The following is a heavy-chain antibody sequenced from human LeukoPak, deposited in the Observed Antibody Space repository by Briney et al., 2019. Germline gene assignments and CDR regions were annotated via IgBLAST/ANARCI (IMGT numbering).Heavy chain of an antibody. V-gene: IGHV1-2*02. Sequence: ASVKVSCKASGYTFTGYYMHWVRQAPGQGLEWMGWINPNSGGTNYAQKFQGRVTMTRDTSISTAYMELSRLRSDDTAVYYCAREPETVGAQCEIDYWGQGTLVTVSS. J-gene: IGHJ4*02. CDR2: INPNSGGT. CDR1: GYTFTGYY. CDR3: AREPETVGAQCEIDY. D-gene: IGHD1-26*01.